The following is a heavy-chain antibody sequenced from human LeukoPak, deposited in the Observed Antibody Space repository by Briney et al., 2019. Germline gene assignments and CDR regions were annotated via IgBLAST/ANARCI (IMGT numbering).Heavy chain of an antibody. V-gene: IGHV3-48*03. J-gene: IGHJ3*02. CDR3: ARNILFAFDI. D-gene: IGHD2/OR15-2a*01. CDR2: ISSSGSTT. CDR1: GFIFSRYE. Sequence: GGSLRLSCAASGFIFSRYEMNWVRQAPGKGLEWVSYISSSGSTTYYADSVKGRFTISRDDAKNSLYLQVNSLRAEDTAMYYCARNILFAFDIWGQGTMVTVSS.